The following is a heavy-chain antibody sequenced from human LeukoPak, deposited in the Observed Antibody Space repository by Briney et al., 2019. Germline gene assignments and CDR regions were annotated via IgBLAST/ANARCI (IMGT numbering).Heavy chain of an antibody. V-gene: IGHV4-59*02. D-gene: IGHD6-19*01. CDR2: SSHSGNT. J-gene: IGHJ4*02. CDR1: GGSVSGYY. Sequence: SVTLSLTCTVSGGSVSGYYWSWLRQPPGKGLEWIAYSSHSGNTNYNPSLKSRVTISKDTSKNQFSLRLNSVTAADTAVYHCARGAGWYEYWGQGTLVTVSS. CDR3: ARGAGWYEY.